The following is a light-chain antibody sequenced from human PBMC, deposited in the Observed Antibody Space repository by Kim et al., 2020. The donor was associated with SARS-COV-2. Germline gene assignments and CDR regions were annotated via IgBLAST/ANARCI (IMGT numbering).Light chain of an antibody. CDR1: SLRSFY. CDR3: NSRDSSGHHYV. J-gene: IGLJ1*01. Sequence: SSELTQDPAVSVALGQTVRITCQGDSLRSFYASWYQQKPGQAPILVIYGENSRPSGIPDRFSGSGSGNTASLTITGAQAEDEADYYCNSRDSSGHHYVFGTGTKVTVL. CDR2: GEN. V-gene: IGLV3-19*01.